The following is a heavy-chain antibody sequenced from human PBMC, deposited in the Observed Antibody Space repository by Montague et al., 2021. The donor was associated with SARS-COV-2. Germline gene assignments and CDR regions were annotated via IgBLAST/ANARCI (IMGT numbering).Heavy chain of an antibody. Sequence: SETLSLTCTVSGGSISTYYCNWIRQSPGKGLEWLGYFYYSLNTNXNPSLKGRLTISVDTSENQVSLNLRSVTAADTAVYYCARDSFEAPLFFDYWGQGILVTVPS. J-gene: IGHJ4*02. CDR3: ARDSFEAPLFFDY. CDR1: GGSISTYY. V-gene: IGHV4-59*01. CDR2: FYYSLNT. D-gene: IGHD3-16*01.